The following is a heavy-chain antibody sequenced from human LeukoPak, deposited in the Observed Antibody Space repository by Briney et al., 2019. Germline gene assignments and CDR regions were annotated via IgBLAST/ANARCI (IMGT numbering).Heavy chain of an antibody. J-gene: IGHJ4*02. CDR1: EFTFSNYW. D-gene: IGHD4-17*01. CDR2: ISRSSSTI. Sequence: GGSLRLSCEASEFTFSNYWMNWVRQAPGKGLEWISYISRSSSTIYYADSVRGRFTISRDDAKDSVFLQMNSLRAEDTAIYYCATLHWARDTVSFDYWGRGSLVTVSS. V-gene: IGHV3-48*04. CDR3: ATLHWARDTVSFDY.